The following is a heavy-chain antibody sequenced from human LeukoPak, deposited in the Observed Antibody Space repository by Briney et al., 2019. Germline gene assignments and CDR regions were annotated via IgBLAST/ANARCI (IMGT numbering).Heavy chain of an antibody. CDR1: GGSFSGYY. J-gene: IGHJ4*02. CDR2: INHSGGT. D-gene: IGHD3-22*01. V-gene: IGHV4-34*01. Sequence: PSETLSLTCAVYGGSFSGYYWSWIRQPPGKGLEWIGEINHSGGTNYNPSLKSRVIISVDTSKNQFSLRLSSVTAADTAVYYCARQESYYYDSSGYLLFDYWGQGSLVTVSS. CDR3: ARQESYYYDSSGYLLFDY.